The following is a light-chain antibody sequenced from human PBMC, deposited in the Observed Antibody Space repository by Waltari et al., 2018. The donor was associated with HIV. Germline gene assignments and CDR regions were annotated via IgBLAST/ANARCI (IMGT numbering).Light chain of an antibody. CDR3: QVWDSSSDPVV. CDR1: NLGSKS. CDR2: DDS. V-gene: IGLV3-21*04. Sequence: SYVLTQPPSVSVGPGKTARITCGGNNLGSKSVHWYQQKPGQAPVLVIYDDSDRPSGIPERFSGSNSGNTATLTISRVEAGDEADYYCQVWDSSSDPVVFGGGTKLTVL. J-gene: IGLJ2*01.